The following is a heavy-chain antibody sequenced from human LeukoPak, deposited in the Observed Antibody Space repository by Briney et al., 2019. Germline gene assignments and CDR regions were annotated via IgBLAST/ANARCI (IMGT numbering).Heavy chain of an antibody. CDR3: ARGRDGYNFLNRGEYYYFDY. D-gene: IGHD5-24*01. J-gene: IGHJ4*02. V-gene: IGHV4-59*08. CDR2: KYYDGNSGNT. CDR1: GGSMSYYY. Sequence: SETLSLTCTVSGGSMSYYYWTWIRQSPGKGLEWIGYKYYDGNSGNTNYNPSLKSRVTISVDTSKNQFSLKLNSVTAADTAVYYCARGRDGYNFLNRGEYYYFDYWGQGTLVTVSS.